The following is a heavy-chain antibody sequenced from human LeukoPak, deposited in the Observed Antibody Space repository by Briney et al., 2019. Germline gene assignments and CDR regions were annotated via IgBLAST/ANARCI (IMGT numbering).Heavy chain of an antibody. J-gene: IGHJ4*02. V-gene: IGHV4-59*08. CDR3: ARHVGIHLWSLYFDY. Sequence: PSETLSLTCIVFGGSISSYYWSWIRQPPGKGLEWIGYIYSSGSTDYNPSLKSRATISLGTSNHQFPLKLISVTAADTAVYYCARHVGIHLWSLYFDYWGQGSLVTVSS. CDR2: IYSSGST. CDR1: GGSISSYY. D-gene: IGHD5-18*01.